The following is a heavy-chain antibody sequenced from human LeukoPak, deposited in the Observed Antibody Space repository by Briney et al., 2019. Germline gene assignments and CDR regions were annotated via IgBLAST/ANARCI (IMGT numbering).Heavy chain of an antibody. CDR1: GYTLTELS. D-gene: IGHD3-3*01. V-gene: IGHV1-24*01. Sequence: ASVKVSCKVSGYTLTELSMHWVRQAPGKGLEWMGGFDPEDGETIYAQKLQGRVTMTTDTSTSTAYMELRSLRSDDTAVYYCARMSLLGYDFWSGYYTGFDSLDIWGQGTMVTVSS. CDR2: FDPEDGET. J-gene: IGHJ3*02. CDR3: ARMSLLGYDFWSGYYTGFDSLDI.